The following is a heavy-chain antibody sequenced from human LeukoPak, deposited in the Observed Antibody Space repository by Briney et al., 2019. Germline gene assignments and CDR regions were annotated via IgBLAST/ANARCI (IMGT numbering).Heavy chain of an antibody. Sequence: ASVKVSCKASGYTFTGYYMHWVRQAPGQGLEWMGWINPNSGGTNYAQKFQGRATMTRDTSISTAYMELSRLRSDDTAVYYCARVSIFGVVIIGYFDYWGQGTLVTVPS. J-gene: IGHJ4*02. CDR3: ARVSIFGVVIIGYFDY. CDR1: GYTFTGYY. CDR2: INPNSGGT. V-gene: IGHV1-2*02. D-gene: IGHD3-3*01.